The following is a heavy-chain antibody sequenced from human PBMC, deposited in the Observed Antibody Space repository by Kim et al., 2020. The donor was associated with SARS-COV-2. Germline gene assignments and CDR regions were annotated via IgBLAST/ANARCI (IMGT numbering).Heavy chain of an antibody. J-gene: IGHJ4*02. Sequence: YVDSLKGRFTSSRDDAKSSLSLQMDSLRVEDTAMYYCASAGYYYDTRDFDYWGQGTLVTVSS. D-gene: IGHD3-22*01. V-gene: IGHV3-7*03. CDR3: ASAGYYYDTRDFDY.